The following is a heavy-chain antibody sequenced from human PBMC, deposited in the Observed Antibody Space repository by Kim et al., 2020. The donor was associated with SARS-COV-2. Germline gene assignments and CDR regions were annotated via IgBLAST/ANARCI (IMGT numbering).Heavy chain of an antibody. CDR1: GGSFSGYY. J-gene: IGHJ4*02. Sequence: SETLSLTCAVYGGSFSGYYWSWIRQPPGKGLEWIGEINHSGSTNYNPSLKSRVTISVDTSKNQFSLKLSSVTAADTAVYYCARGALPIFGVARPFDYWGQGTLVTVSS. D-gene: IGHD3-3*01. CDR3: ARGALPIFGVARPFDY. CDR2: INHSGST. V-gene: IGHV4-34*01.